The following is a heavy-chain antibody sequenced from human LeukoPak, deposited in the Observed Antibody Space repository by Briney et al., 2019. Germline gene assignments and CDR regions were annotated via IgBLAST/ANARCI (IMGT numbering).Heavy chain of an antibody. Sequence: SETLPLTCAVYGGSFSNYYWSWIRQPPGRGLEWLGEINDSGRANYNPSLMSRVTVSVDTSKNQFSLRLTSVTATDTAVYYCARRWNYGRNYYIDVWGKGATVSVSS. V-gene: IGHV4-34*01. D-gene: IGHD1-7*01. CDR3: ARRWNYGRNYYIDV. CDR1: GGSFSNYY. CDR2: INDSGRA. J-gene: IGHJ6*03.